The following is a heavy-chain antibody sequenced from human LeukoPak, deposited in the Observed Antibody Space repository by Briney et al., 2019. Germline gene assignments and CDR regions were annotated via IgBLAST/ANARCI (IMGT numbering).Heavy chain of an antibody. J-gene: IGHJ4*02. CDR1: GYTFTSYG. D-gene: IGHD6-19*01. CDR3: ARDPPALAVSPLDY. V-gene: IGHV1-18*01. CDR2: ISAYNGNT. Sequence: ASVKVSCKASGYTFTSYGISWVRQAPGQGLEWMGWISAYNGNTNYAQKLQGRVTMTTDTSTSTAYMELRSLRSDDTAVYYCARDPPALAVSPLDYWGQGTLVTVSS.